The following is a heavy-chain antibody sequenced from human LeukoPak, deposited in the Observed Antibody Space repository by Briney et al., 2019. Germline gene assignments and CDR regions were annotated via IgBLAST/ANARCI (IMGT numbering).Heavy chain of an antibody. J-gene: IGHJ6*02. CDR3: AKTISSGWYWYYYYYYGMDV. V-gene: IGHV3-23*01. CDR2: ISGSGGST. D-gene: IGHD6-19*01. CDR1: GFTFSSYA. Sequence: PGGSLRLSCAASGFTFSSYAMSWLRQAPGKGLEWVSAISGSGGSTYYADSVKGRFTISRDNSKNTLYLQMNSLRAEDTAVYYCAKTISSGWYWYYYYYYGMDVWGQGTTVTVSS.